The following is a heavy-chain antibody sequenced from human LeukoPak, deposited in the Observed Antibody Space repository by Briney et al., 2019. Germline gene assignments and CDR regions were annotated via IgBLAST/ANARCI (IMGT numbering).Heavy chain of an antibody. D-gene: IGHD3-10*01. CDR2: ISAYNGNT. CDR3: ARVPLEATMVRGVIPNWFDP. J-gene: IGHJ5*02. Sequence: ASVKVSCKASGYTFTSYGISWVRQAPGQGLGWMGWISAYNGNTNYAQKLQGRVTMTTDTSTSTAYMELRSLRSDDTAVYYCARVPLEATMVRGVIPNWFDPWGQGTLVTVSS. V-gene: IGHV1-18*04. CDR1: GYTFTSYG.